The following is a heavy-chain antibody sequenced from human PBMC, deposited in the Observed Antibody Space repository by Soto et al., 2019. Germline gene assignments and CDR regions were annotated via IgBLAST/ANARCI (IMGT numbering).Heavy chain of an antibody. J-gene: IGHJ4*02. D-gene: IGHD6-19*01. CDR3: ARDRDSSGWFSGY. CDR1: GFTFSDYY. Sequence: QVQLVESGGGLVNPGGSLRLSCAASGFTFSDYYMRWVRQAPGKGLEWVSHISSTGTTIYYAESVKGRFTSSRDNDKNSRYLQRSRLRGEDTAVYFCARDRDSSGWFSGYWGQGTLVTVSS. V-gene: IGHV3-11*01. CDR2: ISSTGTTI.